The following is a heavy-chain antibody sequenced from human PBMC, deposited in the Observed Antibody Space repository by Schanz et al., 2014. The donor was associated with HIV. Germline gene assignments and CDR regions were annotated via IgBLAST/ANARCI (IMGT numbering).Heavy chain of an antibody. V-gene: IGHV3-30*03. J-gene: IGHJ6*02. CDR2: ISYDGSRK. CDR3: ARDRLHPGNGMDV. CDR1: GFTFNSYG. D-gene: IGHD4-4*01. Sequence: VQLVESGGGVVQPGRSLRVSCAASGFTFNSYGMHWVRQAPGKGLERVAVISYDGSRKHFADSVKGRFTISRDNSKKTVFLQTNNLRAEDTAVYYCARDRLHPGNGMDVWGQGTTVTVS.